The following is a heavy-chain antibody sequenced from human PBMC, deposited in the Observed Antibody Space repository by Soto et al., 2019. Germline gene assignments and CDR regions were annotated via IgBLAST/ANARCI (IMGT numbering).Heavy chain of an antibody. D-gene: IGHD2-2*03. Sequence: GGSXRLSCIASGLPHSLFAMSWICQAPGKGLECVSGIYGSGGGIQYADSVKGRFTISRDNSKNTVYLQMTDLRAEDTAIYYCAKDEVYNAGLWLMDIWGQGTQVTVSS. CDR2: IYGSGGGI. CDR1: GLPHSLFA. CDR3: AKDEVYNAGLWLMDI. V-gene: IGHV3-23*01. J-gene: IGHJ4*02.